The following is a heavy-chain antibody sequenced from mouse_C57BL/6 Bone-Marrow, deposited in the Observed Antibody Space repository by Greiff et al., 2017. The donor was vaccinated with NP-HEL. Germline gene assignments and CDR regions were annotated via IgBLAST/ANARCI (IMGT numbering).Heavy chain of an antibody. CDR3: ARWGLINYYAMDY. J-gene: IGHJ4*01. CDR1: GFNIKDYY. Sequence: VHVKQSGAELVKPGASVKLSCTASGFNIKDYYMHWVKQRTEQGLEWIGRIDPEDGETKYAPKFQGKATITADTSSNTAYLQLSSLTSEDTAVYYCARWGLINYYAMDYWGQGTSVTVSS. V-gene: IGHV14-2*01. D-gene: IGHD2-2*01. CDR2: IDPEDGET.